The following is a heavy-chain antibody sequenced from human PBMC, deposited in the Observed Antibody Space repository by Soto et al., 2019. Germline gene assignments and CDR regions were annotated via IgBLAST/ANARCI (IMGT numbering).Heavy chain of an antibody. V-gene: IGHV4-31*03. D-gene: IGHD5-12*01. CDR1: GASISSGRSY. CDR3: ARDNGYGHFDS. J-gene: IGHJ4*02. CDR2: MFYSGST. Sequence: TLSLTCTLSGASISSGRSYWSWIRQHPGKGLEWIGYMFYSGSTYYHPSLKSRVNISADTSKNQFSLRLTSVTPADTAVYYCARDNGYGHFDSWGQGTLVTVSS.